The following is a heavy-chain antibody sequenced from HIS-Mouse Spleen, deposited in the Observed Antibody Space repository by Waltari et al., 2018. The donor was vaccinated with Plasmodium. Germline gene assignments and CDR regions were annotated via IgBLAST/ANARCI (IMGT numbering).Heavy chain of an antibody. V-gene: IGHV3-9*01. Sequence: EVQLVESGGGLVQPGRSLRLSCAASGFTFDDYAMHWVRQAPGKGLEWVSGIMWNSGSIGYADSVKGRFTISRDNAKTSLYLQMNSLRAEDTALYYCAKDPTGDRWYFDLWGRGTLVTVSS. CDR2: IMWNSGSI. D-gene: IGHD7-27*01. CDR1: GFTFDDYA. J-gene: IGHJ2*01. CDR3: AKDPTGDRWYFDL.